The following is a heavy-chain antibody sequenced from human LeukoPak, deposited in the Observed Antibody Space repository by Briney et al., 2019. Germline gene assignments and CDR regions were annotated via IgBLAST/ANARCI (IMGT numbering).Heavy chain of an antibody. CDR1: GGSISSSSYY. V-gene: IGHV4-39*01. Sequence: PSETLSLTCTVSGGSISSSSYYWGWIRQPPGKGLEWIGSIYYSGSTYYNPSLKSRVTISVDTSKNQFSLKLSSVTAADTAVYYCARGGPHVWLTHNYWGQGTLVTVSS. CDR3: ARGGPHVWLTHNY. CDR2: IYYSGST. J-gene: IGHJ4*02. D-gene: IGHD4/OR15-4a*01.